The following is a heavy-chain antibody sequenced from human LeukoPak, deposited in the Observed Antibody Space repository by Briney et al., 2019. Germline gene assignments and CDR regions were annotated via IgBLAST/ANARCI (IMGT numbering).Heavy chain of an antibody. J-gene: IGHJ4*02. CDR1: GFTFSNYW. D-gene: IGHD3-10*01. Sequence: GGSLRLSCAASGFTFSNYWMSWVRQAPGKGLEWVANIKQDGSEEYYVGSVKGRFTISRDNAKNSLYLQMNSLRAEDTAVYYCATNRWFGEPDYWGQGTLVTVSS. CDR3: ATNRWFGEPDY. V-gene: IGHV3-7*01. CDR2: IKQDGSEE.